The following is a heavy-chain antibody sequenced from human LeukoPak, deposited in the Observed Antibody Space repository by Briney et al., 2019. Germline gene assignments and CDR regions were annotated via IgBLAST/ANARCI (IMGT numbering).Heavy chain of an antibody. J-gene: IGHJ6*02. CDR2: IWYDGSNK. Sequence: GRSLRLSCAASGFTFSSYGMHWVRQAPGKGLEWVAVIWYDGSNKNYADSVKGRFTISRDNSKNTLYLQMNSLRAEDTAVYYCARDMGVAGNYYYYGMDVWGQGTTVTVSS. CDR3: ARDMGVAGNYYYYGMDV. D-gene: IGHD6-19*01. CDR1: GFTFSSYG. V-gene: IGHV3-33*01.